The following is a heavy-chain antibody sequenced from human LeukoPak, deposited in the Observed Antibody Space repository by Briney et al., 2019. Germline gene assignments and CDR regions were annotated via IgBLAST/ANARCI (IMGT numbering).Heavy chain of an antibody. CDR2: ISAYNGNT. J-gene: IGHJ6*02. D-gene: IGHD3-22*01. CDR3: ARERGSSGYYYYYYGMDV. Sequence: GASVKVSCKASGYTFTSYGISWVRQAPGQGLEWMGWISAYNGNTNYAQKLQGRVTMTTDTSTSTAYMELRSLRSDDTAVYYCARERGSSGYYYYYYGMDVWGQGTTVTVSS. V-gene: IGHV1-18*01. CDR1: GYTFTSYG.